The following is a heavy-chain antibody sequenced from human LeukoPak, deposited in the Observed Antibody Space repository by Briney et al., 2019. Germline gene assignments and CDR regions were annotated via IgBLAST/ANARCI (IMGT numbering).Heavy chain of an antibody. J-gene: IGHJ4*02. V-gene: IGHV3-30*02. Sequence: PGGSLRLSFAASGFTFSSYGVHWVRQAPGKGLEWVAFIRYDGSNKYYADSVKGRFTISRDNSKNTLYLQMNSLRAEDTAVYYCAKDGGGYSGSYNYFEYWGQGTLVTVSS. CDR3: AKDGGGYSGSYNYFEY. D-gene: IGHD5-12*01. CDR1: GFTFSSYG. CDR2: IRYDGSNK.